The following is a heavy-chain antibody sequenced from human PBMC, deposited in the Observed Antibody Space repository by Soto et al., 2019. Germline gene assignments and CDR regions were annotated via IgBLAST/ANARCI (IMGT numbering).Heavy chain of an antibody. CDR2: TYYRSKWYN. V-gene: IGHV6-1*01. CDR1: GDSVSSNSAA. Sequence: SPTLSLTCAISGDSVSSNSAAWNWIRQSPSRGLEWLGRTYYRSKWYNDYAVSVKSRITINPDTSKNQFSLQLNSVTPEDTAVYYCARGILPDQNAETGELFFDYWGQGTLVTVSS. J-gene: IGHJ4*02. D-gene: IGHD3-10*01. CDR3: ARGILPDQNAETGELFFDY.